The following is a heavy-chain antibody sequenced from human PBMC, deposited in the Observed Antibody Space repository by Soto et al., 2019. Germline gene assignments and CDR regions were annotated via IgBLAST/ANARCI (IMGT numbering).Heavy chain of an antibody. Sequence: PSETLSLTCAVSGYSISSGYYGGWIRQPPGKGLEWIGSIYHSGSTYYNPSLKSRVTISVDTSKNQFSLKLSSVTAADTAVYYCARVIGTTLGWFDPWGQGTLVTVSS. V-gene: IGHV4-38-2*01. J-gene: IGHJ5*02. CDR3: ARVIGTTLGWFDP. CDR2: IYHSGST. D-gene: IGHD1-7*01. CDR1: GYSISSGYY.